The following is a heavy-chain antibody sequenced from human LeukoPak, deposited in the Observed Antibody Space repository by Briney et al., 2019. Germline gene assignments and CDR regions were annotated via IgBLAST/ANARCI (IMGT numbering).Heavy chain of an antibody. J-gene: IGHJ5*02. CDR2: IKQDGSEK. CDR1: GFTFSDYW. V-gene: IGHV3-7*03. D-gene: IGHD1-7*01. Sequence: GGSLRLSCAASGFTFSDYWMSWVRQAPGKGLEWVANIKQDGSEKYYVDSVKGRFTISRDNAKNSVYLRMNSLRAEDTAVYYCAKVPNWNYLWFDPWGQGTLVTVSS. CDR3: AKVPNWNYLWFDP.